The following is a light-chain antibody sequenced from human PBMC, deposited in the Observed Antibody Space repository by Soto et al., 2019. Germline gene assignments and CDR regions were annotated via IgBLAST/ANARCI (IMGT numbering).Light chain of an antibody. J-gene: IGKJ5*01. V-gene: IGKV1-12*01. CDR1: QGISSW. Sequence: DIQMTQSPSSLSASVGDRVTITGRASQGISSWLAWYQQTPGKAPKLXXYAASSLQTGVPSRFSGSGSGTELSLTITSLQPEDFANYDGQYLNGAPTITFGQGTRLEIK. CDR2: AAS. CDR3: QYLNGAPTIT.